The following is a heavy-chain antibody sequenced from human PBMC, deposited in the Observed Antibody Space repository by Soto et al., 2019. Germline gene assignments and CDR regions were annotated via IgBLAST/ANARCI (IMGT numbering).Heavy chain of an antibody. CDR2: IIPIFGTA. D-gene: IGHD3-22*01. Sequence: SVKVSCKASGGTFSSYAISWVRQAPGQGLEWMGGIIPIFGTANYAQKFQGRVTITADESTSTAYMELSSLRSEDTAVYYCARYPYDSSGYYHYYYYGMDAWGQGTTVTVSS. CDR3: ARYPYDSSGYYHYYYYGMDA. V-gene: IGHV1-69*13. J-gene: IGHJ6*02. CDR1: GGTFSSYA.